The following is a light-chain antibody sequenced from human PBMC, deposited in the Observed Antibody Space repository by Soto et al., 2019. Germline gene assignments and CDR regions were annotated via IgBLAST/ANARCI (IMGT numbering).Light chain of an antibody. J-gene: IGKJ2*01. CDR3: QQYNSYLYT. Sequence: DIQMTQSPSSLSASMGDRVTITCRASQSISTYLNWYQQKLGEAPKLLIYAASSLQSGVPLRFNGSGSGTDLTLTISSLQPDDFATYYCQQYNSYLYTFGQGTKVDI. CDR2: AAS. V-gene: IGKV1-39*01. CDR1: QSISTY.